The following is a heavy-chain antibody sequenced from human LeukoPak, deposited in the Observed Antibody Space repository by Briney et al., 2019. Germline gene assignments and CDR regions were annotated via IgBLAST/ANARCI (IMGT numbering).Heavy chain of an antibody. CDR1: GGSISSGGYY. J-gene: IGHJ6*02. CDR3: ARETSPDFWSGYYLRGMDV. CDR2: IYYSGST. D-gene: IGHD3-3*01. Sequence: SETLSLTCTVSGGSISSGGYYWSWIRQHPGKGLEWIGYIYYSGSTYYNPSLKSRVTISVDTPKNQFSLKLSSVTAADTAVYYCARETSPDFWSGYYLRGMDVWGQGTTVTVSS. V-gene: IGHV4-31*03.